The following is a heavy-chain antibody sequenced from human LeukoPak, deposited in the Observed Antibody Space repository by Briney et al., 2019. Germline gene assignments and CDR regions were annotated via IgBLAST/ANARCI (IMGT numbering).Heavy chain of an antibody. V-gene: IGHV1-46*01. CDR3: GRGAVVGGYYYYGMDV. CDR1: GYTFTGYY. J-gene: IGHJ6*02. Sequence: HWASVKVSCKASGYTFTGYYMHWVRQAPGQGLEWMGIITPSGGSTTYAQKFQGRVTMTRDTSTSTVYMELYSLRSEDTAVYYCGRGAVVGGYYYYGMDVWGQGTTVTVSS. D-gene: IGHD6-19*01. CDR2: ITPSGGST.